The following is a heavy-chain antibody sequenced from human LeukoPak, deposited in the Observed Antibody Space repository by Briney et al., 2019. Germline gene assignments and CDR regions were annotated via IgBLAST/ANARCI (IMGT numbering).Heavy chain of an antibody. CDR3: AARTYYYDSSGED. CDR2: IVVGSGNT. CDR1: GFTFTSSA. J-gene: IGHJ4*02. D-gene: IGHD3-22*01. V-gene: IGHV1-58*01. Sequence: ASVKVSCKASGFTFTSSAVQWVRQARGQRLEWIGWIVVGSGNTNYALKFQERVTITRDMSTSTAYMELSSLRSEDTAVYYCAARTYYYDSSGEDWGQGTLVTVSS.